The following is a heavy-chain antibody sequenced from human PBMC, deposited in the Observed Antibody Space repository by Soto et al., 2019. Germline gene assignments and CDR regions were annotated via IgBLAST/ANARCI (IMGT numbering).Heavy chain of an antibody. CDR1: GFTFSSYW. CDR2: IKQDGSEK. Sequence: LRLSCAASGFTFSSYWMSWVRQAPGKGLEWVANIKQDGSEKYYVDSVKGRFTISRDNAKNSLYLQMNSLRAEDTAVYYCAREKGTYSSSWFDPWGQGTLVTSPQ. CDR3: AREKGTYSSSWFDP. J-gene: IGHJ5*02. V-gene: IGHV3-7*01. D-gene: IGHD6-13*01.